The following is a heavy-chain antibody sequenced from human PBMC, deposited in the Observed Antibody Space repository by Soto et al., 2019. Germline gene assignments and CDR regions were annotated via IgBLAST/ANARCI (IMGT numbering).Heavy chain of an antibody. D-gene: IGHD3-3*01. CDR1: GYTFTSYG. J-gene: IGHJ5*02. V-gene: IGHV1-18*04. CDR2: ISAYNGNT. Sequence: DSVKVSCKASGYTFTSYGISWVRQAPGQCLEGMGWISAYNGNTNYAQKPQGRVTMTTDTSTSTAYMELRSLRSDDTAVYYCARGGITIFGVALGWFDPWAHGTLVTVSS. CDR3: ARGGITIFGVALGWFDP.